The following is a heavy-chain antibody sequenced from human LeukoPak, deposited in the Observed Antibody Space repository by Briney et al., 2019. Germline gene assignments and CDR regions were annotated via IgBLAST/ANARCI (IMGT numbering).Heavy chain of an antibody. CDR1: GYTFTGYY. J-gene: IGHJ4*02. CDR2: INPNSGGT. CDR3: ARASPPVQQLDY. Sequence: ASVKVSCKASGYTFTGYYMHWVRQAPGQGLEWMGWINPNSGGTNYAQKFQGRVTMTRDTSISTAYMELSRLRSDDTAVYYCARASPPVQQLDYWGQGTLVTVSS. D-gene: IGHD6-13*01. V-gene: IGHV1-2*02.